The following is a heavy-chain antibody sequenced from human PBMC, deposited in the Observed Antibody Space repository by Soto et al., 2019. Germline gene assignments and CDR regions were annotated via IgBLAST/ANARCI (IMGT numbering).Heavy chain of an antibody. CDR1: GGSISSSSYY. V-gene: IGHV4-39*02. CDR2: IYYSGSH. CDR3: ARDGHLYSSSSDAFDI. J-gene: IGHJ3*02. Sequence: SETLSLTCTVSGGSISSSSYYWGWIRQPPGKGLEWIGSIYYSGSHYYNPSLKGRVTISVDTSKNQFSLKLSSVTAADTAVYYCARDGHLYSSSSDAFDIWGQGTMVTVSS. D-gene: IGHD6-6*01.